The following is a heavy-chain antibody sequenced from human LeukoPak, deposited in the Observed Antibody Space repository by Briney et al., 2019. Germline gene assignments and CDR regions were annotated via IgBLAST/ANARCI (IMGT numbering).Heavy chain of an antibody. CDR3: AGDQVTPWPAVFFDY. CDR1: GFTFSDYY. D-gene: IGHD2-2*01. J-gene: IGHJ4*02. CDR2: ISSSGSTI. Sequence: GGSLRLSCAASGFTFSDYYMSWIRQAPGKGLEWVSYISSSGSTIYYADSVKGRFTISRDNAKNSLYLQMNSLRAEDTAVYYCAGDQVTPWPAVFFDYWGQGTLVTVSS. V-gene: IGHV3-11*01.